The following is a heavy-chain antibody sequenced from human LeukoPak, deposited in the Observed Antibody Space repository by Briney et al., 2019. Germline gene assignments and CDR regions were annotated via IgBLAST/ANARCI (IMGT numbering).Heavy chain of an antibody. V-gene: IGHV3-30*18. CDR2: ISSDGSKK. Sequence: PGGSLRLSCAASGFTFSNYGMHWVRQAPGKGLEWVAVISSDGSKKYHVDSVKGRFTISRDNSKNTLYLQMNSLRAEDTAVYYCANADYSQYGMDVWGQGTTVTVS. CDR3: ANADYSQYGMDV. CDR1: GFTFSNYG. J-gene: IGHJ6*02. D-gene: IGHD4-4*01.